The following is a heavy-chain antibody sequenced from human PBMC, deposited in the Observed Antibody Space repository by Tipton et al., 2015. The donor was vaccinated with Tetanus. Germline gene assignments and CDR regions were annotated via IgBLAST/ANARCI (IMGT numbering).Heavy chain of an antibody. D-gene: IGHD6-13*01. CDR3: ARGLLAAAGTTPAGKGYFDY. Sequence: GLVKPSETLSLTCAVYGGSFSGYYWSWIRQPPGKGLEWIGEINHSGSTNYNPSLKSRVTISVDTSKNQFPRKLSFVTAADTAVYYCARGLLAAAGTTPAGKGYFDYWGQGTLVTVSS. J-gene: IGHJ4*02. CDR2: INHSGST. V-gene: IGHV4-34*01. CDR1: GGSFSGYY.